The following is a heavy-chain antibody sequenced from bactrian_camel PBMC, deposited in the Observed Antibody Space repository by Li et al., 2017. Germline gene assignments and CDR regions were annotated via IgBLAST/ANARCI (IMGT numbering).Heavy chain of an antibody. D-gene: IGHD3*01. CDR1: GKDFSTDC. Sequence: HVQLVESGGGSVQTGGSLTLSCVGSGKDFSTDCMAWYRQGPGNERQGVAAIDWEGEIRYAHSVKGRFTISHDNAKNSVDLQMNSPKPDDTAVYYCAATGQVLSVAGCRTQGTQVTVS. CDR2: IDWEGEI. V-gene: IGHV3S53*01. J-gene: IGHJ4*01.